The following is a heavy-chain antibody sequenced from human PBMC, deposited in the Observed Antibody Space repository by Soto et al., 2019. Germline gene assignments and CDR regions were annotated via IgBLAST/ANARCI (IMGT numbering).Heavy chain of an antibody. Sequence: ASVKVSCKASGYTFTSYCLSWVRHAPGQGLEWMGWINGYTGNTNYAQKFQGRVTMTTDTSTNTAYLDLWTLISDDTAVYYCARSWVTGKGGIDVWG. D-gene: IGHD3-16*01. V-gene: IGHV1-18*01. J-gene: IGHJ6*02. CDR3: ARSWVTGKGGIDV. CDR2: INGYTGNT. CDR1: GYTFTSYC.